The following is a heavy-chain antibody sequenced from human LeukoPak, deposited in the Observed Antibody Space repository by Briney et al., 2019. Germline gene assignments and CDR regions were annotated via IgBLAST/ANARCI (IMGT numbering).Heavy chain of an antibody. J-gene: IGHJ4*02. D-gene: IGHD5-24*01. V-gene: IGHV3-48*03. Sequence: PGGSLRLSCAASAFTFSTYEMNWVRQAPGKGLEWVSFISSSGVTIYYADSVMGRFTISRDNAKNSLYLQMNSLRAEDTAVYYCARFRDSYNKVSDYWGQGTLVTVSS. CDR1: AFTFSTYE. CDR3: ARFRDSYNKVSDY. CDR2: ISSSGVTI.